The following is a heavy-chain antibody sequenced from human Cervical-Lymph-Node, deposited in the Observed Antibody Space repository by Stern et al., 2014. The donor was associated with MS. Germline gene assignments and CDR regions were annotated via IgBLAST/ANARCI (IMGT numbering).Heavy chain of an antibody. CDR1: GGTFNVYA. D-gene: IGHD3-9*01. V-gene: IGHV1-69*01. Sequence: VQLVGSGAEVKKPGSSVEISCKASGGTFNVYAINWLRQTPGQGLEWMGGIIPIFGTANYAQKFQGRVTITADESTRTSSMQLSSLRFDDTAVYYCARDGRHTDNYGLDVWGQGTTVTVSS. CDR3: ARDGRHTDNYGLDV. J-gene: IGHJ6*02. CDR2: IIPIFGTA.